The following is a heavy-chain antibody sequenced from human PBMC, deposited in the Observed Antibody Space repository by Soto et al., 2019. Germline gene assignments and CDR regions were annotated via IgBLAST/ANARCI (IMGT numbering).Heavy chain of an antibody. D-gene: IGHD2-2*01. CDR2: MNPNSGNT. V-gene: IGHV1-8*01. J-gene: IGHJ6*02. CDR1: GYTFTSYD. Sequence: ASVKVSCKASGYTFTSYDINWVRQATGQGLEWMGWMNPNSGNTGYAQKFQGRVTMTRNTSISTAYMELSSLRSEDTAVYYCARGGGYCSSTSCYYYYYYGMDVWGQGTTVTVSS. CDR3: ARGGGYCSSTSCYYYYYYGMDV.